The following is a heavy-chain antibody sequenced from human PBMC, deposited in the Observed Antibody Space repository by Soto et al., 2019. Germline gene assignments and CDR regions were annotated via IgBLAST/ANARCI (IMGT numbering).Heavy chain of an antibody. CDR2: ISSSSSYI. V-gene: IGHV3-21*01. CDR1: GFTFSSYS. J-gene: IGHJ4*02. CDR3: ARDLGVAGTFGLRWDRGGPDY. Sequence: GGSLKLSCAASGFTFSSYSMNWVRQAPGKGLEWVSSISSSSSYIYYADSVKGRFTISRVNAKNSLYLQMNSLRAEDTAVYYCARDLGVAGTFGLRWDRGGPDYWGQGTLVTVSS. D-gene: IGHD6-19*01.